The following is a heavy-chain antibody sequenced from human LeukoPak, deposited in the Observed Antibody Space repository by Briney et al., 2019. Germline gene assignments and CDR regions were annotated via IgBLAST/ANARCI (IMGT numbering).Heavy chain of an antibody. D-gene: IGHD3-3*01. V-gene: IGHV3-48*01. CDR1: GFTFSSYS. CDR3: TTDYDFWSGYYGYAFDI. Sequence: PGGSLRLSCAASGFTFSSYSMNWVRQAPGKGLEWVSYISSSSSTIYYADSVKGRFTISRDNSKNTLYLQMNSLKTEDTAVYYCTTDYDFWSGYYGYAFDIWGQGTMVTVSS. J-gene: IGHJ3*02. CDR2: ISSSSSTI.